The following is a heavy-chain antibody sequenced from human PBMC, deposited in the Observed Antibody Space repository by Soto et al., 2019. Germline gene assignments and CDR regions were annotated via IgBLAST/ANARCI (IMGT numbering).Heavy chain of an antibody. Sequence: KPSETLSLTCTVSGASISSSGLYWHWIRQHPGKGLEWIGAIHPSGNIYYNPSLKSRITMSPDTSNNQFSLRLNSVTAADMAVYYCARGMDMAKLGYWGPGTLVTVSS. D-gene: IGHD2-2*03. CDR2: IHPSGNI. CDR3: ARGMDMAKLGY. J-gene: IGHJ4*02. CDR1: GASISSSGLY. V-gene: IGHV4-31*03.